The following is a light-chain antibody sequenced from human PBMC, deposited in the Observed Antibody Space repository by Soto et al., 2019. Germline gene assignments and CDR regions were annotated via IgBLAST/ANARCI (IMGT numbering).Light chain of an antibody. V-gene: IGLV2-8*01. J-gene: IGLJ1*01. CDR1: SSEVGGYDY. CDR3: SSDAGSNNLGV. CDR2: EVS. Sequence: QSALTQPPSASGSPGQSVTISCTGTSSEVGGYDYVSWYQQHPGKAPKLMIYEVSKRPSGVPDRFSGCKSGNTASLTVSGRQAEDEADYYCSSDAGSNNLGVFATGTQLT.